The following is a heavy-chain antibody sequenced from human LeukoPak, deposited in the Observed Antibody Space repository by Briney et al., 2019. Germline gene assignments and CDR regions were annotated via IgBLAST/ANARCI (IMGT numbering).Heavy chain of an antibody. CDR2: IYDNGST. D-gene: IGHD3-22*01. CDR3: ERAYDSSLAGLDY. Sequence: TGGSLRLSCAASGLTFSSHYMSWVRQAPGKGLEWVAVIYDNGSTCYADSVKGRFTISIDTSKNPLYLQMNSVRAEDTAVYYCERAYDSSLAGLDYWGQGTLVTVSS. J-gene: IGHJ4*02. V-gene: IGHV3-53*01. CDR1: GLTFSSHY.